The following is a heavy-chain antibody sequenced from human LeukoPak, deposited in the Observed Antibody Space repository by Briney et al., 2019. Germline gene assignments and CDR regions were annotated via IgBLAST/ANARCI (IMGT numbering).Heavy chain of an antibody. V-gene: IGHV1-18*01. CDR2: ISAYNGNT. CDR1: GYTFTSYG. J-gene: IGHJ3*02. CDR3: ARVWSYYGSGSYYSARDAFDI. Sequence: ASVKVSCKASGYTFTSYGISWVRQAPGQGLEWMGWISAYNGNTNYAQKLQGRVTMTTDTSTSTTYMELRSLRSDDTAVYYCARVWSYYGSGSYYSARDAFDIWGQGTMVTVSS. D-gene: IGHD3-10*01.